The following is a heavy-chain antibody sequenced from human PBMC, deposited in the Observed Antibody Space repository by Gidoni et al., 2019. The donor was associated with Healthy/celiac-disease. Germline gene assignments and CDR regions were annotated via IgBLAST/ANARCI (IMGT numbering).Heavy chain of an antibody. D-gene: IGHD4-17*01. V-gene: IGHV1-2*02. CDR2: INPNSGGT. CDR1: GYTFTGYY. CDR3: ARAPDYGDYVDY. J-gene: IGHJ4*02. Sequence: QVQLVQSGAEVKKPAASVKVSCKPSGYTFTGYYMNWVRQAPGQGREWMGWINPNSGGTNYAQKFQGRVTMTRDTSISTAYMELSRLRSDDTAVYYCARAPDYGDYVDYWGQGTLVTVSS.